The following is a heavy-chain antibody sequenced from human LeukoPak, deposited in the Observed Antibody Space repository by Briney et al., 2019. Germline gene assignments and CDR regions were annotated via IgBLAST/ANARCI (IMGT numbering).Heavy chain of an antibody. J-gene: IGHJ4*02. V-gene: IGHV3-48*03. CDR1: GFTFSSYE. CDR2: ISSSGSTI. CDR3: ARESLPGEWDY. D-gene: IGHD3-16*01. Sequence: GGSLRLSCAASGFTFSSYEMNWVRQAPGKGLELVSYISSSGSTIYYADSVKGRFTISRDNAKNSLYLQMNSLRAEDTAVYYCARESLPGEWDYWGQGTLVTVSS.